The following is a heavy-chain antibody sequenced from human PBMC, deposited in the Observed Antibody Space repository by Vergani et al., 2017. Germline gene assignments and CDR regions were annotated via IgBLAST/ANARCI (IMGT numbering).Heavy chain of an antibody. CDR3: ARAPPGPAIAAAGWGAFDI. CDR1: GYTLTELS. J-gene: IGHJ3*02. D-gene: IGHD6-13*01. Sequence: QVQLVQSGAEVKKPGASVKVSCKVSGYTLTELSMHWVRQAPGKGLEWMGGFDPEDGETIYAQKFQGRVTMTEDTSTDTAYMELSSLRAEDTAVYYCARAPPGPAIAAAGWGAFDIWGQGTMVTVSS. CDR2: FDPEDGET. V-gene: IGHV1-24*01.